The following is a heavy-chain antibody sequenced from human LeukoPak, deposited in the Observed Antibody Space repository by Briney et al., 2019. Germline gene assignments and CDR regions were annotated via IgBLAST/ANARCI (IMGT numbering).Heavy chain of an antibody. Sequence: PGGSRRLSCAASGFTFRSDWMSWVRQAPGKGLEWVANINGDGGEKYHVDSVKGRFTISRDNAKNSLYLQMNSLRAEDTAVYYCARGGRDFQYWGQGTLVTVSS. CDR2: INGDGGEK. V-gene: IGHV3-7*01. CDR1: GFTFRSDW. J-gene: IGHJ1*01. CDR3: ARGGRDFQY. D-gene: IGHD2-15*01.